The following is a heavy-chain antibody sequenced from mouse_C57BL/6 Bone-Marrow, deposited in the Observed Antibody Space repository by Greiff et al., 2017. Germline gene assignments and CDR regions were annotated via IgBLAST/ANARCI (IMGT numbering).Heavy chain of an antibody. J-gene: IGHJ3*01. CDR3: ARHADGNDYGFAY. CDR2: ISNGGGST. Sequence: EVMLVESGGGLVQPGGSLKLSCAASGFTFSDYYMYWVRQTPEKRLEWVAYISNGGGSTYYPDTVKGRFTISRDNAKNTLYLQMRRLKSEDTAMYYCARHADGNDYGFAYWGQGTLVTVSA. D-gene: IGHD2-4*01. CDR1: GFTFSDYY. V-gene: IGHV5-12*01.